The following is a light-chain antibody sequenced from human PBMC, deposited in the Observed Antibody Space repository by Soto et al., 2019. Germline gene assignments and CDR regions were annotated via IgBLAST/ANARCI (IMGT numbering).Light chain of an antibody. V-gene: IGKV3-20*01. CDR3: QQYGSSPPTT. CDR1: QSVSSY. Sequence: EIVLTQSRATVPLSPGERATLSCRASQSVSSYLAWYQQKPGQAPRLLIYGASSRATGIPDRFSGSGSGTDFTLTISRLEPEDFAVYYCQQYGSSPPTTFGQGTRLEIK. J-gene: IGKJ5*01. CDR2: GAS.